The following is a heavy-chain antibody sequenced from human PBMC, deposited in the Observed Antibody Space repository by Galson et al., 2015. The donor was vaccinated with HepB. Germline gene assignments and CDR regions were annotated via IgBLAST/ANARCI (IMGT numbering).Heavy chain of an antibody. V-gene: IGHV3-30*04. J-gene: IGHJ6*02. D-gene: IGHD4-11*01. CDR1: GFTFSGHA. Sequence: SLRLSCAASGFTFSGHAMHWVRQAPGKGLEWVAAISTDGSRQAYADSVKGRFTISGDNSQNTLYLQMNILRAEDTALYYCARDVYSNGAVGSMDVWGQGTTVTVSS. CDR2: ISTDGSRQ. CDR3: ARDVYSNGAVGSMDV.